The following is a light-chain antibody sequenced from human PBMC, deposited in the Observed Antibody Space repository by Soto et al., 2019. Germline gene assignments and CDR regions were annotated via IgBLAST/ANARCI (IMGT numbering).Light chain of an antibody. CDR2: EVT. J-gene: IGLJ1*01. CDR1: SSDVGSYDY. V-gene: IGLV2-8*01. CDR3: SSYTGGNPSYV. Sequence: QSALTQPPSASGSPGQSVTISCTGTSSDVGSYDYVSWYQQHPGKAPKLMIYEVTIRPSGVSDRFSGSKSGSTASLTVSGLQAEDEADYYCSSYTGGNPSYVFGTGTKVTVL.